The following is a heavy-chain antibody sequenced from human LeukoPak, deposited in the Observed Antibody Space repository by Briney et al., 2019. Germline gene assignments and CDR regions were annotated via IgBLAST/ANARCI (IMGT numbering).Heavy chain of an antibody. CDR2: ISYDGSNK. V-gene: IGHV3-30*18. CDR3: AKDQGHRTEAGVFDY. Sequence: GGSLRLSCAASGFTFSSYGMHWARQAPGKGPEWVAVISYDGSNKYYADSVKGRFTISRDNSKNTLYLQMNSLRAEDTAVYYCAKDQGHRTEAGVFDYWGQGTLVTVSS. J-gene: IGHJ4*02. D-gene: IGHD6-19*01. CDR1: GFTFSSYG.